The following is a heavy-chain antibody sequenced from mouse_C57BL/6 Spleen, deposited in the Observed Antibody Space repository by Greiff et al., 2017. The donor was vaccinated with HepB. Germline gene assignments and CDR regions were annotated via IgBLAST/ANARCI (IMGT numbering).Heavy chain of an antibody. V-gene: IGHV5-16*01. CDR1: GFTFSDYY. D-gene: IGHD2-3*01. CDR2: INYDGSST. CDR3: ARGGWLLLDWYFDV. Sequence: EVQRVESEGGLVQPGSSMKLSCTASGFTFSDYYMAWVRQVPEKGLEWVANINYDGSSTYYLDSLKSRFIISRDNAKNILYLQMSSLKSEDTATYYCARGGWLLLDWYFDVWGTGTTVTVSS. J-gene: IGHJ1*03.